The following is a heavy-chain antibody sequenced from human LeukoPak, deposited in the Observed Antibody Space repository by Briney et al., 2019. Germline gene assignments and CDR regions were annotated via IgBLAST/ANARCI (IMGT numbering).Heavy chain of an antibody. Sequence: KPGGSLRLSCAPSGFTFSDYYMSWIRQAPGKGLEWVSYISSSGSTIYYADSVKGRFTISRDNAKNSLYLQMNSLRAEDTAVYYCARNIPSSWSWGWFDPWGQGTLVTVSS. J-gene: IGHJ5*02. V-gene: IGHV3-11*01. D-gene: IGHD6-13*01. CDR2: ISSSGSTI. CDR3: ARNIPSSWSWGWFDP. CDR1: GFTFSDYY.